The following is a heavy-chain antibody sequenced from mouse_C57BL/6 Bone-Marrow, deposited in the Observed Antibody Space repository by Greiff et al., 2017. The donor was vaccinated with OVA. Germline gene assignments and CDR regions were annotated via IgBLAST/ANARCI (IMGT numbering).Heavy chain of an antibody. CDR2: IDPANGNT. CDR3: ANGWLLLSNAMDY. V-gene: IGHV14-3*01. D-gene: IGHD2-3*01. CDR1: GFNIKNTY. Sequence: EVQLQESVAELVRPGASVKLSCTASGFNIKNTYMHWVKQRPEQGLEWIGRIDPANGNTKYAPKFQGKATITADTSSNTAYLQLSSLTSEDTAIYYCANGWLLLSNAMDYWGQGTSVTVSS. J-gene: IGHJ4*01.